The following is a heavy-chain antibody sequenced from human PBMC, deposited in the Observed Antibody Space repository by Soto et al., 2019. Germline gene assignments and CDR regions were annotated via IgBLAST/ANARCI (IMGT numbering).Heavy chain of an antibody. Sequence: SETLSLTCAVYDGSFSGYYWSWIRQPPGKGLEWIGTIYSTDKTYYHPSLLSRVTISVDTSMNEFSLRLSSVTAADTAVYYCARLNGYWVSNSCNGYYGMDVCGQGTTVTVSS. D-gene: IGHD2-2*03. CDR3: ARLNGYWVSNSCNGYYGMDV. CDR1: DGSFSGYY. V-gene: IGHV4-34*01. J-gene: IGHJ6*02. CDR2: IYSTDKT.